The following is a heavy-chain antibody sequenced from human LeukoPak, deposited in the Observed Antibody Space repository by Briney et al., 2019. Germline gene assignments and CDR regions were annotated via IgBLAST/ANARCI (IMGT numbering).Heavy chain of an antibody. Sequence: ASVKVSCKASGYTFTGYYMHWVRQAPGQGLEWMGWINPNSGGTNYAQKFQGRVTMTRDTSISTAYMELSRLRSDDTAVYYCSRGPHWDPHFDFWGQGTLVTVSS. CDR3: SRGPHWDPHFDF. V-gene: IGHV1-2*02. CDR2: INPNSGGT. D-gene: IGHD7-27*01. J-gene: IGHJ4*02. CDR1: GYTFTGYY.